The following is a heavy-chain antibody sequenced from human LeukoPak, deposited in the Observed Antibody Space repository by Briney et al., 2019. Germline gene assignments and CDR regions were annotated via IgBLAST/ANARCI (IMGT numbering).Heavy chain of an antibody. J-gene: IGHJ4*02. CDR3: ARARFCSSTSCPTEFDY. Sequence: GRSLRLSCAASGFTFDDYTMHWVRQAPGKGLEWVSGISWNSGSIGYVDSVKGRFTISRDNAKNSLYLQMNSLRAEDTALYYCARARFCSSTSCPTEFDYWGQGTLVTVSS. V-gene: IGHV3-9*01. CDR2: ISWNSGSI. CDR1: GFTFDDYT. D-gene: IGHD2-2*01.